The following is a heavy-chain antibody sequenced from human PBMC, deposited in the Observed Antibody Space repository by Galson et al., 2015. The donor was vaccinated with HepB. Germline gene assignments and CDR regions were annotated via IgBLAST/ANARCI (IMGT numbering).Heavy chain of an antibody. V-gene: IGHV1-58*02. CDR2: IVVGSGNT. Sequence: SVKVSCKASGFTFTSSAMQWVRQARGQRLEWIGWIVVGSGNTNYAQKFQERVTITRDMSTSTAYMELSSLRSEGTAVYYCGYDSSGLDAFDIWGQGTMVTVSS. CDR3: GYDSSGLDAFDI. D-gene: IGHD3-22*01. CDR1: GFTFTSSA. J-gene: IGHJ3*02.